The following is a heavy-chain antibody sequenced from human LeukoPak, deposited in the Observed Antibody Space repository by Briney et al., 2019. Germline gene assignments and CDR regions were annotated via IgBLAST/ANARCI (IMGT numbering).Heavy chain of an antibody. J-gene: IGHJ4*02. CDR2: INQDGSEK. D-gene: IGHD5-18*01. Sequence: GGSLRLSCAASEFPFNAYWMSWVRQAPGKGLECVANINQDGSEKYYVDSLRGRFPISRDNAKNSLYLQMNSLRAEDTAVYYCARLGRWTQLWSYGIWGRGTLVTVSS. CDR1: EFPFNAYW. V-gene: IGHV3-7*01. CDR3: ARLGRWTQLWSYGI.